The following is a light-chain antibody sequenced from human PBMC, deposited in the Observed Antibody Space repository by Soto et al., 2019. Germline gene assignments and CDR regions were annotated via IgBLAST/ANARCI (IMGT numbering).Light chain of an antibody. CDR3: SSYTRSSTYV. CDR1: SSDVGAYDY. J-gene: IGLJ1*01. CDR2: EVT. Sequence: QSVLTQPASVSASPGQSIAISCSGTSSDVGAYDYVSWYQHHPGKAPKLIIYEVTYRPSGVSNRFSASKSGNTASLTISRLQAEDEADYYCSSYTRSSTYVFGTGTKLTVL. V-gene: IGLV2-14*01.